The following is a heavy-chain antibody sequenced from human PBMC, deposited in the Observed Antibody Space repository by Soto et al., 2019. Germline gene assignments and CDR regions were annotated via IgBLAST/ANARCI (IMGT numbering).Heavy chain of an antibody. J-gene: IGHJ4*02. CDR2: ISSSSSYI. D-gene: IGHD5-12*01. V-gene: IGHV3-21*01. CDR3: ATLVATTDFDY. Sequence: GGSLRLSCAASGFTFSSYSMNWVRQAPGKGLEWVSSISSSSSYIYYADSVKGRFTISRDNAKNSLYLQMNSLRAEDTAVYYCATLVATTDFDYWGQGTLVTVSS. CDR1: GFTFSSYS.